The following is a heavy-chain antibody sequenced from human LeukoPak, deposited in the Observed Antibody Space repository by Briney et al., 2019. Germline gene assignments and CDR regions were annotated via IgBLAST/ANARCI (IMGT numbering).Heavy chain of an antibody. CDR1: GFTFSSNS. D-gene: IGHD6-19*01. CDR3: ARDRGAYSSGWWNYYYGMDV. CDR2: ISSSGGNT. J-gene: IGHJ6*02. V-gene: IGHV3-48*02. Sequence: GGSLRLSCAGTGFTFSSNSMNWVRQAPGKGLEWVSYISSSGGNTYYADSVKGRFTISRDNAQNSLYLQMNSLRDEDTAVYHCARDRGAYSSGWWNYYYGMDVWGQGTTVTVSS.